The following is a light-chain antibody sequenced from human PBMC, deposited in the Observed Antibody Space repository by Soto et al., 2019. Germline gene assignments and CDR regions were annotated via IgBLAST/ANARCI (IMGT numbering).Light chain of an antibody. CDR1: SSNIGSNT. CDR2: SNN. V-gene: IGLV1-44*01. CDR3: AAWDDSLNGQGV. Sequence: QSVLTQPPSASGTPGQRVTISCSGSSSNIGSNTVNWYQQLPGTAPKLLIYSNNQRPSGVPDRFSGSKSGTSASLAISELQSEDEADYYCAAWDDSLNGQGVFGGGTKLTVL. J-gene: IGLJ2*01.